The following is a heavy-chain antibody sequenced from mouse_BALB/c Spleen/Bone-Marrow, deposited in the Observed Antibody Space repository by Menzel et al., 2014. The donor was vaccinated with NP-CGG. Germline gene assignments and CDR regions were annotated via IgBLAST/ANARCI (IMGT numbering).Heavy chain of an antibody. V-gene: IGHV1S81*02. CDR3: TRSNYGYWFCDV. CDR2: INPSNGGT. J-gene: IGHJ1*01. CDR1: GYTFTSYY. D-gene: IGHD1-1*01. Sequence: VQLQQSGAELVKPGASVKLSCKASGYTFTSYYLYWVKQRPGHVLEWIGEINPSNGGTNFNEKFKSKATLTVDKSSNTAYVKLSSRTAEDSAVYHCTRSNYGYWFCDVWGAGTTVTVSS.